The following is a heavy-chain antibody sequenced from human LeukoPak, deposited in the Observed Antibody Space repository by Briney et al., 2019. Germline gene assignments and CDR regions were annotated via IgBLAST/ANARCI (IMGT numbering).Heavy chain of an antibody. D-gene: IGHD1-26*01. V-gene: IGHV3-23*01. Sequence: PGGALRLSCAASGFTFISYDMRWVRQAPGKGLEGVSYITHSGANTFYADSVRGRFTISRDNSKNSLYLLMNSLRAEDTAVYFCAKRGNPGVGYHYLDVWGKGTTVSVSS. CDR2: ITHSGANT. J-gene: IGHJ6*03. CDR3: AKRGNPGVGYHYLDV. CDR1: GFTFISYD.